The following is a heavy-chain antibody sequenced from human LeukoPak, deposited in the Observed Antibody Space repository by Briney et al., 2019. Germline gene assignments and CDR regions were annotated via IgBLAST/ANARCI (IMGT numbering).Heavy chain of an antibody. J-gene: IGHJ4*02. V-gene: IGHV4-39*01. CDR3: ARLRIAEPLDH. CDR2: ISYSGST. D-gene: IGHD1-26*01. Sequence: TFSSYAMSWIRQPPGKGLEYIGSISYSGSTYYNPPLKSRVTISVDTSKNQFSLKLTSVIATDTAEYYCARLRIAEPLDHWGQGTLVTVSS. CDR1: TFSSYA.